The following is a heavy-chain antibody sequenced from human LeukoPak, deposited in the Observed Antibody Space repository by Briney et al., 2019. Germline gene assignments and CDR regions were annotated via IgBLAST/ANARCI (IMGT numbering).Heavy chain of an antibody. CDR1: GFTFSNYW. CDR2: INRDGSER. CDR3: ARVIVTVPGQSDYFDY. V-gene: IGHV3-7*03. J-gene: IGHJ4*02. Sequence: GGSLRLSCAASGFTFSNYWMTWVRQAPGKGLEWVANINRDGSERYYVDSVKGRFTISRDNAKNSLYLQMNSLRAEDTAVYSCARVIVTVPGQSDYFDYWGQGTLVTFSS. D-gene: IGHD2/OR15-2a*01.